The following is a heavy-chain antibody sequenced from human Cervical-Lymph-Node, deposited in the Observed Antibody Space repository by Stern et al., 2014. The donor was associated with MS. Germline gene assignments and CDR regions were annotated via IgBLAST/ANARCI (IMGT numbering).Heavy chain of an antibody. J-gene: IGHJ5*02. Sequence: VQLVQSGAEVKKPGSSVKVSCKASGGTFSSYAISWVRQAPGPGLECMGGIIPIFGTANYAQKCQGRVTITADESTSTAYMELSSLRSEDTAVYYCARERRAGIAVAGPCFVPWGHGTLVTVSS. CDR1: GGTFSSYA. V-gene: IGHV1-69*01. CDR3: ARERRAGIAVAGPCFVP. D-gene: IGHD6-19*01. CDR2: IIPIFGTA.